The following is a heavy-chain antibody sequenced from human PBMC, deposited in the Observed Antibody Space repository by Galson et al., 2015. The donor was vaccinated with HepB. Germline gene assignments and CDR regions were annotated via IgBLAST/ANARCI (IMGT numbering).Heavy chain of an antibody. CDR2: IYPGDSDT. J-gene: IGHJ4*02. D-gene: IGHD5-12*01. V-gene: IGHV5-51*01. CDR1: ENTFSTHW. Sequence: QSGAEVKKPGESLKISCQDSENTFSTHWIGWVRQMPGKGLEWMGIIYPGDSDTKYSPAYQGQVTISADKSISTAYLQWSSLKASDTAIYYCTRRWGNSGPTFWGPGTLVTVSS. CDR3: TRRWGNSGPTF.